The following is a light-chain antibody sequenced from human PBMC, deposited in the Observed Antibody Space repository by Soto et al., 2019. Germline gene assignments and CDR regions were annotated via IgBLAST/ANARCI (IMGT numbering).Light chain of an antibody. CDR1: QSVTSNY. Sequence: EIVLTQSPGTLSLSPGERATLSCRASQSVTSNYLAWYQQKPGQAPRLLIYGASSRATGIPDRFSGSGSGTDFTLTISRLEPKDFAVYYCQQYGRSLTFGGGTKVDIK. CDR2: GAS. J-gene: IGKJ4*01. CDR3: QQYGRSLT. V-gene: IGKV3-20*01.